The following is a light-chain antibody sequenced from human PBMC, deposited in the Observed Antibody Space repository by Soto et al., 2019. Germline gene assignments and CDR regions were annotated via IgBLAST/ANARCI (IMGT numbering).Light chain of an antibody. Sequence: DIQMTQSPSSLSASVGDRVTITCRASQSISTYLNWYQQKPGKVPKLLIYAASSLQSGVPSRFSGSGSGTDFTLTISRLQPEGFATYYCQQTHTTFTFGGGTTVEIK. J-gene: IGKJ4*01. CDR3: QQTHTTFT. CDR1: QSISTY. CDR2: AAS. V-gene: IGKV1-39*01.